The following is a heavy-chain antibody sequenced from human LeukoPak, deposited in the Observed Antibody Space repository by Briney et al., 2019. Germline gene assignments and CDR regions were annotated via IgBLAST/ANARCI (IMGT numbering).Heavy chain of an antibody. J-gene: IGHJ4*02. CDR1: GGTFSSYA. CDR3: ARDTSYYNNPSKYRDTYFDY. D-gene: IGHD3-16*02. Sequence: SVKVSCEASGGTFSSYAISWVRQAPGQGLEWMGGIIPIFGTANYAQKFQGRVTITTDESTSTAYMELSSLRSEDTAVYYCARDTSYYNNPSKYRDTYFDYWGQGTLVTVSS. CDR2: IIPIFGTA. V-gene: IGHV1-69*05.